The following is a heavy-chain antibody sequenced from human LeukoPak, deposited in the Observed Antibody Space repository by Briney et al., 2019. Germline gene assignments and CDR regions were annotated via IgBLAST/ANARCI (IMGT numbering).Heavy chain of an antibody. J-gene: IGHJ5*02. CDR2: TYYRSKWYN. CDR3: ARGTATASYPINWCDP. CDR1: GDSVSSNSAA. V-gene: IGHV6-1*01. Sequence: SQTLSLTCAISGDSVSSNSAAWNWIRQSPSRGLEWLGRTYYRSKWYNDYAISVKSRITINPDTSKNQFSLHLNSVTPGDTAVYYCARGTATASYPINWCDPWGQGILVSVSS. D-gene: IGHD1-14*01.